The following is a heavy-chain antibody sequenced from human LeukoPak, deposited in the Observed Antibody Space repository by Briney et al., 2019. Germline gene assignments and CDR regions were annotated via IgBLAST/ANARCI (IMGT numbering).Heavy chain of an antibody. V-gene: IGHV1-18*01. CDR1: GYTFTNYG. D-gene: IGHD5-24*01. CDR2: ISTYNGDT. CDR3: ARGRDGYNYDF. J-gene: IGHJ4*02. Sequence: GASVKVSCKPSGYTFTNYGISWVRQAPGQGLEWMGWISTYNGDTKYAQKFQGRVTMTTDTSTTTAYMELRSLRSDDTAVYYCARGRDGYNYDFWGQGTLVTVSS.